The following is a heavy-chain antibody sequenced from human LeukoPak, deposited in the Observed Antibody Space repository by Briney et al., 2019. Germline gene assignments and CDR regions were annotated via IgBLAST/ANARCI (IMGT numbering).Heavy chain of an antibody. J-gene: IGHJ4*02. CDR1: GDSISTYS. CDR3: ARDWALGYCTTTSCYTAFDY. D-gene: IGHD2-2*02. Sequence: SETLSLTCTVSGDSISTYSWSWIRQPAGKGLEWIGRIYTSGSTNYNPSLQSRVSMSVDTSRNQFSLKLSSVTAADTAVYSCARDWALGYCTTTSCYTAFDYWGQGTLVTVSS. CDR2: IYTSGST. V-gene: IGHV4-4*07.